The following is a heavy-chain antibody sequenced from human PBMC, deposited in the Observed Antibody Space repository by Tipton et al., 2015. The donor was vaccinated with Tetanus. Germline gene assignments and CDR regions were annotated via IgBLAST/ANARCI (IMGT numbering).Heavy chain of an antibody. Sequence: QLVQSGAEVKQPGASVKVSCKTSGYTFTSYDMNWVWQAPGQGLEWMGWVTPTNGRTGYAQKFQGRVAMTRDASINTAYMQLSSPSSEGTPVYFCVRGEWVLTFWGQVTLVAGAS. CDR2: VTPTNGRT. CDR1: GYTFTSYD. CDR3: VRGEWVLTF. V-gene: IGHV1-8*02. J-gene: IGHJ1*01. D-gene: IGHD4/OR15-4a*01.